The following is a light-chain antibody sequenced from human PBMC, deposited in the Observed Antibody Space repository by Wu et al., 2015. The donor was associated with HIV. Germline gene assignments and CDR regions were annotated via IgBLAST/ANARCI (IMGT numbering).Light chain of an antibody. CDR1: QSITTS. V-gene: IGKV1-39*01. CDR3: QQSYGSPPWT. J-gene: IGKJ1*01. Sequence: DIQMTQSPSSLSASVGDRVTITCRASQSITTSLNWYQQKPGRAPKLLIYAASTLQDGVPSDSVPLDLGQISLFTITSLQPEDFATYYCQQSYGSPPWTSGLGTKVEIK. CDR2: AAS.